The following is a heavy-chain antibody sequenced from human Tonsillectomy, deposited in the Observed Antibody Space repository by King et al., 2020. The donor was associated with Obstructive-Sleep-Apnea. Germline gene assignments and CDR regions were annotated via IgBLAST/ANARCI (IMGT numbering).Heavy chain of an antibody. V-gene: IGHV4-59*08. CDR2: AYYSGST. D-gene: IGHD6-19*01. Sequence: VQLQESGPGLVKPSETLSLTCTVSGDSISDYYWSWIRQPPGKGLEYIGYAYYSGSTNYNPSLKSRVTISVDTSKNLFSLKRSSVTAADTAVYYCARSVAGIFDYWGQGTLVTVSS. CDR3: ARSVAGIFDY. J-gene: IGHJ4*02. CDR1: GDSISDYY.